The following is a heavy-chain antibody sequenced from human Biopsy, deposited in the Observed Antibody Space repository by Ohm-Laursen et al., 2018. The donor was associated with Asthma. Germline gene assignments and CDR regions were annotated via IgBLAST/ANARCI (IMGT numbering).Heavy chain of an antibody. CDR2: LDYSGTT. CDR1: GASISSGGYY. Sequence: TLSLTCAVSGASISSGGYYWSWIRHHPGPGLEWIGYLDYSGTTYYNLSLRSRVSLSPDTSKNQFYLRLSSLTASDAAVYYCARGDSSNWSHYYFDYWGQGTLVTVSS. J-gene: IGHJ4*02. V-gene: IGHV4-31*11. D-gene: IGHD3-22*01. CDR3: ARGDSSNWSHYYFDY.